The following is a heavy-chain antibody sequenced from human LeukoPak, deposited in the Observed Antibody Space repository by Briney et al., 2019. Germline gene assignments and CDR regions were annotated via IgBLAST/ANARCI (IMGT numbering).Heavy chain of an antibody. V-gene: IGHV4-61*02. J-gene: IGHJ3*02. CDR1: GGSIRSGSYY. D-gene: IGHD3-10*01. Sequence: KPSQTLSLTCTVSGGSIRSGSYYWSWIRQPAGKGLECIGRIYTSGSTKYNPSLKSRVTISIDTSKNQFSLKLNSVTAADTAVYYCARWMVRGVTAFDIWGQGTMVTVSS. CDR2: IYTSGST. CDR3: ARWMVRGVTAFDI.